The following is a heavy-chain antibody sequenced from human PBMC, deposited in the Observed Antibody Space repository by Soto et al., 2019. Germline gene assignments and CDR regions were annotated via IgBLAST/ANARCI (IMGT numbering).Heavy chain of an antibody. V-gene: IGHV3-23*01. J-gene: IGHJ4*02. Sequence: GGSLRLSCAASGFNFDISAMSWVRQTPGKGLEWVSTIGATDGNTYYANSVKGRFTISRDNSRNTLYVQMNSLKAEDTAVYYCASGCTGYCSFDNWGQGTLVTVSS. CDR2: IGATDGNT. CDR3: ASGCTGYCSFDN. D-gene: IGHD3-9*01. CDR1: GFNFDISA.